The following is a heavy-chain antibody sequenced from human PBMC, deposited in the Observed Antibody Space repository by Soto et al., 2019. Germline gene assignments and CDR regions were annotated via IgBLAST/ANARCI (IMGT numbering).Heavy chain of an antibody. J-gene: IGHJ4*02. CDR1: GGSFSGYY. CDR2: INHSGST. V-gene: IGHV4-34*01. CDR3: ARADTAMATSDY. D-gene: IGHD5-18*01. Sequence: QVQLQQWGAGLLKPSETLSLTCAVYGGSFSGYYWSWLRQPPGQGLDWIGEINHSGSTNYNPSIKSRVTRSVDTSKNQFALKLSSVTAADTAVYYCARADTAMATSDYWGQGTRVTVSA.